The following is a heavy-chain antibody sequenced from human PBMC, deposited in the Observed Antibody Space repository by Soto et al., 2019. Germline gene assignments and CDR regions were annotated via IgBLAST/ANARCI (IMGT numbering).Heavy chain of an antibody. D-gene: IGHD5-12*01. CDR2: IYYSGTT. V-gene: IGHV4-31*03. CDR1: GGSISSGGYY. CDR3: ARDASATDAFDI. Sequence: QVQLQESGPGLVKPSQTLSLTSTVSGGSISSGGYYWSWIRQNPGKGLECIGYIYYSGTTNYNPSLKSRLTISVDTSKNQFSLKLNSVTAAHTAVYYCARDASATDAFDIWGQGTIVTVSS. J-gene: IGHJ3*02.